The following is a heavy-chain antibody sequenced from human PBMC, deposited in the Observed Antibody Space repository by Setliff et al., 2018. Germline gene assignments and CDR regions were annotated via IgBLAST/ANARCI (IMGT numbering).Heavy chain of an antibody. V-gene: IGHV1-69*05. J-gene: IGHJ5*02. CDR1: GGTFSSYG. D-gene: IGHD1-26*01. CDR3: VRSGKFGMRFWFDQ. CDR2: TIPIFGST. Sequence: SVKVSCKASGGTFSSYGISWVRQAPGQGLEWMGGTIPIFGSTNYAQKFQDRVTMTTDTYTSTANMELRSLKSDDTAVYYCVRSGKFGMRFWFDQWGQGTLVTVSS.